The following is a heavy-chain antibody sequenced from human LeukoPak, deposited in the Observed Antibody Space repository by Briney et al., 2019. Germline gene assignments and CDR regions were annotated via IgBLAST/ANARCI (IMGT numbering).Heavy chain of an antibody. V-gene: IGHV3-7*01. Sequence: GSLRLSCAASGFPFSSYWMSWVRPAPGKGLEGVANIKQDGSEKYYVDSVKGRFTISRDNAKNSLYLQMNSLRAEDTAVYYCARDLRRNYYDSSGYYDYWGQGTLVTVSS. CDR2: IKQDGSEK. J-gene: IGHJ4*02. CDR3: ARDLRRNYYDSSGYYDY. D-gene: IGHD3-22*01. CDR1: GFPFSSYW.